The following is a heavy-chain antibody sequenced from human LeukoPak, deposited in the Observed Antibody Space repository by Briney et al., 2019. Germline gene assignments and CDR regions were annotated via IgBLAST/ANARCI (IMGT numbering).Heavy chain of an antibody. CDR1: GYTFTNYA. CDR3: ARDMDSGPDFFDY. V-gene: IGHV1-2*02. D-gene: IGHD1-26*01. CDR2: INPHSGGT. J-gene: IGHJ4*02. Sequence: GASVKVSCKASGYTFTNYAMNWVRQAPGQGLEWMGGINPHSGGTDHAQKFQGRVNMTRDTSISTAYMELSRLRSDDTAVYYCARDMDSGPDFFDYWGLGTLVTVSS.